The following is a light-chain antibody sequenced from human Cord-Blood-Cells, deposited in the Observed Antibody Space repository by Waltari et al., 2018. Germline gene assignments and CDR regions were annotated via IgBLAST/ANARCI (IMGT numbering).Light chain of an antibody. J-gene: IGKJ4*01. CDR3: QQRSNWPPLT. Sequence: ELVLTQSPATLSLSPGVRATLTCRASQSVSSYLAWYQQKPGQAPRLLIYDASNRATGIPARFSGSGSGTDFTLTISRLEPEDFAVYYCQQRSNWPPLTFGGGTKVEIK. CDR1: QSVSSY. CDR2: DAS. V-gene: IGKV3-11*01.